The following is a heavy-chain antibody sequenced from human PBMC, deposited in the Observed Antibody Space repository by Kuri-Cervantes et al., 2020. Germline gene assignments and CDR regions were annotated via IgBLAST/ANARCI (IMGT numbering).Heavy chain of an antibody. CDR2: ISGSGGST. CDR1: GFTFRSYA. D-gene: IGHD5-24*01. V-gene: IGHV3-23*01. Sequence: GESLKISCAASGFTFRSYAMRWVRQGPGKGLEWVSAISGSGGSTYHADSVKCRFTISRDNSKNTLYLQKNTLRAEDTAVYYCATGDCYNYDVSWFFDYWGQGTLVTVSS. J-gene: IGHJ4*02. CDR3: ATGDCYNYDVSWFFDY.